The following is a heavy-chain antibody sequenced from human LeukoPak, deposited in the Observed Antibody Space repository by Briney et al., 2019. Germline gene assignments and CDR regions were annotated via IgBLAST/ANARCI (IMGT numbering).Heavy chain of an antibody. D-gene: IGHD2-2*01. Sequence: GRSLRLSCAASGFTFSSYALHWVRQAPGKGLEWVTFIRYDGNSRYYADSVKGQFTISRDNSKNTLYLQMNSLRAEDTAVYYCAKGGGKYCSSSGCYPDYWGQGTLVTVSS. CDR1: GFTFSSYA. CDR2: IRYDGNSR. J-gene: IGHJ4*02. CDR3: AKGGGKYCSSSGCYPDY. V-gene: IGHV3-30*02.